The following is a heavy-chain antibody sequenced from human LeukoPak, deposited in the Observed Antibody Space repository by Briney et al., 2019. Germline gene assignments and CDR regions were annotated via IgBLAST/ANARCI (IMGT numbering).Heavy chain of an antibody. CDR3: AKRTPGAYYGSGSYVFDY. CDR2: INHSGST. V-gene: IGHV4-34*01. J-gene: IGHJ4*02. D-gene: IGHD3-10*01. CDR1: GGSFSGYY. Sequence: NPSETLSLTCAVYGGSFSGYYWSWIRQPPGKGLEWIGEINHSGSTNYNPSLKSRVTISVDTSKNQFSLKLSSVTAADTAVYYCAKRTPGAYYGSGSYVFDYWGQGTLVTVSS.